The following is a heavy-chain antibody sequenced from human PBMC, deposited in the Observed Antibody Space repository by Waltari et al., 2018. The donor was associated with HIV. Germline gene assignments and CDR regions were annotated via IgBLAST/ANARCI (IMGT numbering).Heavy chain of an antibody. Sequence: QVQLVQSGAEVKKPGASVKVSCKASGYTFTSYNIYWVRQAPGQGLEWMGWMNPNTGDTAYAQKFQGRVTMTRNTSMSTAYMELNSLRSEDTAVYYCARVRRPSGSYYLSYWGQGTLVTVSS. D-gene: IGHD1-26*01. CDR2: MNPNTGDT. V-gene: IGHV1-8*01. CDR1: GYTFTSYN. CDR3: ARVRRPSGSYYLSY. J-gene: IGHJ4*02.